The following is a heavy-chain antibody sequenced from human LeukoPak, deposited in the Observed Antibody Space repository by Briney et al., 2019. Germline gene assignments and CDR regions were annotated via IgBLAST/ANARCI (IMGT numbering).Heavy chain of an antibody. Sequence: PSETLSLTCTVSGGSISSGDYYWSWIRQPPGKGLEWIGYIYYSGSTYYNPSLKSRVTISVGTSKNQFSLKLSSVTAADTAVYYCAREYPGSGYDWFDPWGQGTLVTVSS. CDR1: GGSISSGDYY. CDR3: AREYPGSGYDWFDP. CDR2: IYYSGST. V-gene: IGHV4-30-4*01. D-gene: IGHD5-12*01. J-gene: IGHJ5*02.